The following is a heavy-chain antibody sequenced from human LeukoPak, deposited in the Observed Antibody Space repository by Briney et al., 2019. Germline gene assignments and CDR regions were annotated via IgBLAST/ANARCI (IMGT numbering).Heavy chain of an antibody. CDR3: ARRESRIAARRGYFDL. Sequence: SETLSLTCTVSGGSISSYYWSWIRQPPGKGLEWIGEINHSGSTNYNPSLKSRVTISVDTSKNQFSLKLSSVTAADTAVYYCARRESRIAARRGYFDLWGRGTLVTVSS. D-gene: IGHD6-6*01. CDR2: INHSGST. CDR1: GGSISSYY. J-gene: IGHJ2*01. V-gene: IGHV4-34*01.